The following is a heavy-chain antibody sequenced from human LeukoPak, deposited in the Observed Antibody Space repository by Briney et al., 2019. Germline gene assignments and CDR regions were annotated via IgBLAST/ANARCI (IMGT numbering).Heavy chain of an antibody. V-gene: IGHV1-2*06. J-gene: IGHJ4*02. CDR1: GYTFTGYY. CDR2: INPNSGGT. Sequence: ASVKVSCKASGYTFTGYYMHWVRRAPGQGLEWMGRINPNSGGTNYAQKFQGRVTMTRDTSISTAYMELSRLRSDDTAVYYCARDLGYYGSGRPNTLDYWGQGTLVTVSS. CDR3: ARDLGYYGSGRPNTLDY. D-gene: IGHD3-10*01.